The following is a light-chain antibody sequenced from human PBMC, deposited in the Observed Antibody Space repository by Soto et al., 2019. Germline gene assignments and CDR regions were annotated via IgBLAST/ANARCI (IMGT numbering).Light chain of an antibody. CDR2: EVS. J-gene: IGLJ1*01. V-gene: IGLV2-23*02. CDR3: CSYAGSSTLGV. CDR1: TSDFGSYNL. Sequence: QCVLSLPASVSVSPGQSITISCTGTTSDFGSYNLVSWYQQHPGKAPKLMIYEVSKRPSGVSNRFSGSKSGNTASLTISGLQAEDEADYYCCSYAGSSTLGVFGTGTKVTVL.